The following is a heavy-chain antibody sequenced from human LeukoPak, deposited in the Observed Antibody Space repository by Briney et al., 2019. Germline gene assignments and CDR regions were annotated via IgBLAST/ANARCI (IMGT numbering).Heavy chain of an antibody. CDR3: ARDRSVTWDILTGYDY. D-gene: IGHD3-9*01. CDR1: GYTFTGYY. V-gene: IGHV1-2*02. J-gene: IGHJ4*02. CDR2: INPNSGGT. Sequence: ASVKVSCKASGYTFTGYYMHWVRQAPGQGLEWMGWINPNSGGTNYAQKFQGRVTMTRDTSISTAYMELSRLRSDDTAVYYCARDRSVTWDILTGYDYWGQGTLVTVSS.